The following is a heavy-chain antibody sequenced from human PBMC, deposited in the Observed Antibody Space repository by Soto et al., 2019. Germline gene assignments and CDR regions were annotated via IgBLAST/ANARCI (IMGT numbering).Heavy chain of an antibody. V-gene: IGHV4-59*01. D-gene: IGHD6-13*01. J-gene: IGHJ5*02. CDR1: GASIRNNY. CDR2: IYYSGSP. CDR3: ARDHSSWIPATGTLGMGINWFDP. Sequence: SETLSLTCTVSGASIRNNYWSWIRQPPGKGLEWIGYIYYSGSPNYNPSLKSRVTISLDTSKNQFSLRLSSVTATDTAVYYCARDHSSWIPATGTLGMGINWFDPWGQGTLVTVSS.